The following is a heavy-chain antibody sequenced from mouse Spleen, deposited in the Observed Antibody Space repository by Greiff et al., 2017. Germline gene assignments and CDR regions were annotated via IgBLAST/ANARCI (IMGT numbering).Heavy chain of an antibody. D-gene: IGHD3-2*01. Sequence: QVQLKESGPELVKPGASVKLSCKASGYTFTSYDINWVKQRPGQGLEWIGWIYPRDGSTKYNEKFKGKATLTVDTSSSTAYMELHSLTSEDSAVYFCASFLTARATYWYFDVWGAGTTVTVSS. J-gene: IGHJ1*01. V-gene: IGHV1-85*01. CDR3: ASFLTARATYWYFDV. CDR1: GYTFTSYD. CDR2: IYPRDGST.